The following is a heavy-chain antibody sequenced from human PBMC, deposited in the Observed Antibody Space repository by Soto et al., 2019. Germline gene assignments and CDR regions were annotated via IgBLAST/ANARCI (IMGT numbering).Heavy chain of an antibody. J-gene: IGHJ6*02. Sequence: SETLSLTCAFYGGSFSGYYWSWIRQPPGKGLAWIGEINHSGSTNYNPSLKSRVTISVDTSKNQFSLKLSSVTAADTAVYYCARSGRITGTTLPYYYYYYGMDVWGQGTTVTVSS. V-gene: IGHV4-34*01. CDR2: INHSGST. D-gene: IGHD1-7*01. CDR3: ARSGRITGTTLPYYYYYYGMDV. CDR1: GGSFSGYY.